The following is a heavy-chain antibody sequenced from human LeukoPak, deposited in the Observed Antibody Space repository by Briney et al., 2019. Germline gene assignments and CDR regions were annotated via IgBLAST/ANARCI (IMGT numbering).Heavy chain of an antibody. V-gene: IGHV4-59*08. Sequence: SETLSLTCTVSGGSISSYYWSWIRQPPGKGLEWIGYIYYSGSTNYNPSLKSRVTISVDTSKNQFSLKLSSVTAADTAVYYCARHVDTARAFDIWGQGTLVTVSS. CDR2: IYYSGST. CDR3: ARHVDTARAFDI. CDR1: GGSISSYY. D-gene: IGHD5-18*01. J-gene: IGHJ3*02.